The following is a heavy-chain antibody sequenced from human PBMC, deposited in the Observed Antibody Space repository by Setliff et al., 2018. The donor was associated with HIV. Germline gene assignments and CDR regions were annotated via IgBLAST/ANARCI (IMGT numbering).Heavy chain of an antibody. J-gene: IGHJ6*03. D-gene: IGHD4-4*01. V-gene: IGHV4-34*01. CDR3: ARARATETTFHYFDYYMDV. CDR2: VNHSGST. CDR1: GGSFSGYY. Sequence: LSLTCAVYGGSFSGYYWSWIRQPPGKGLEWIGEVNHSGSTNYNPSLKSRVTISVDMSKNQFSLKLSSVTAADTAVYYCARARATETTFHYFDYYMDVWGKGTTVTVS.